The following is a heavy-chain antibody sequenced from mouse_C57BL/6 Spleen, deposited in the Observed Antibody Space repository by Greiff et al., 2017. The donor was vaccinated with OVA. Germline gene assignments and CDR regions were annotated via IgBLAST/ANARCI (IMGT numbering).Heavy chain of an antibody. J-gene: IGHJ2*01. D-gene: IGHD4-1*01. Sequence: QVQLKESGPGLVQPSQSLSITCTVSGFSLTSSGVHWVRQSPGKGLEWLGVIWSGGSTDYNAAFISRLSISKDNSKSQVFFKMNSLQADDTAIYYCARTGTSHFDYWGQGTTLTVSS. CDR3: ARTGTSHFDY. CDR2: IWSGGST. CDR1: GFSLTSSG. V-gene: IGHV2-2*01.